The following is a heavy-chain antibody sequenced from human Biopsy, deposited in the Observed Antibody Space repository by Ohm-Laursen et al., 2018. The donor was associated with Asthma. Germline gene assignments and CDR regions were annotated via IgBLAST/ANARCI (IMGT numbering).Heavy chain of an antibody. CDR2: ISWNSATI. Sequence: SLRLSCAASGFKFDEYTMHWVRQAPGKGLEWVSGISWNSATIGYADSVEGRFTISRDNAKNSVFLHMDSLRPEDTAFYYCAKVRSDWVITESFDYWGQGTLVTVSS. J-gene: IGHJ4*02. D-gene: IGHD3-22*01. V-gene: IGHV3-9*01. CDR1: GFKFDEYT. CDR3: AKVRSDWVITESFDY.